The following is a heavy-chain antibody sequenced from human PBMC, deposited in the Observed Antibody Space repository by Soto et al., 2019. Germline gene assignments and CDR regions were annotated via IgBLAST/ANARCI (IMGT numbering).Heavy chain of an antibody. CDR2: IWYDGSIK. D-gene: IGHD2-15*01. J-gene: IGHJ6*02. Sequence: LRLSCAASGFTFNTYGMHWVRQAPGRGLEWVAVIWYDGSIKYYADSVKGRFTISRDNSKNTLYLQMNSLRAEDTAVYYCARIDCTGGSCRPYAYYDMDVWGQGTTVTVSS. V-gene: IGHV3-33*01. CDR3: ARIDCTGGSCRPYAYYDMDV. CDR1: GFTFNTYG.